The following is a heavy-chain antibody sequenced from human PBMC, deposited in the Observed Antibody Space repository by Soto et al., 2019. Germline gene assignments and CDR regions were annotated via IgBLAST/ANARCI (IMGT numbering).Heavy chain of an antibody. Sequence: SQTLSLPCAISGDSVSSNTASWNWIRQSPSRGLEWLGRTYFRSKWYNDYAVSVKSRIIINPDTSNNQFSLQLNSVTPEDTAVYFYAKGDNLGPKTGYAFDPWGQGIMVTVSS. J-gene: IGHJ5*02. CDR2: TYFRSKWYN. CDR3: AKGDNLGPKTGYAFDP. D-gene: IGHD5-12*01. V-gene: IGHV6-1*01. CDR1: GDSVSSNTAS.